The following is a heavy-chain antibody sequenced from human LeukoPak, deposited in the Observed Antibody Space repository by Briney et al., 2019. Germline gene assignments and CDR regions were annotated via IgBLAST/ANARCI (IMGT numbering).Heavy chain of an antibody. CDR2: ISANAVAT. V-gene: IGHV3-23*01. CDR3: ARYAKTTAVAGFDY. J-gene: IGHJ4*02. CDR1: GFTFSNYA. Sequence: GGSLRLSCAASGFTFSNYAMNWVRQAPGKGLEWVSTISANAVATYYADSVKGRFTVSRDNSKNTLYLQMTSLRAEDTAAYYCARYAKTTAVAGFDYWGQGTLVTVSS. D-gene: IGHD6-19*01.